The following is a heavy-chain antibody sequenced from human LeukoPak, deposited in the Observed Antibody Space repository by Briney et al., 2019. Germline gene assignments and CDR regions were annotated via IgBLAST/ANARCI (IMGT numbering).Heavy chain of an antibody. D-gene: IGHD3-9*01. Sequence: PGGSLGLSCATSGFTFSTYIMNWVRQAPGKGLEWVSFISSGSSNTYYADSVKGRFTISRDNAKNSLYLQMNSLRADDTAVYYCASRTYDTLTGYYYYGMDVWGQGTTVTVSS. CDR2: ISSGSSNT. CDR1: GFTFSTYI. CDR3: ASRTYDTLTGYYYYGMDV. J-gene: IGHJ6*02. V-gene: IGHV3-48*01.